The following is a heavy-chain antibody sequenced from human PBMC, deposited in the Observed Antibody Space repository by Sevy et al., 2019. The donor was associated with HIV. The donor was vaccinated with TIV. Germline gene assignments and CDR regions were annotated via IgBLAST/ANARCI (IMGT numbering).Heavy chain of an antibody. D-gene: IGHD1-26*01. Sequence: GSLRLSCAVYGGSFSGYYWSWIRQPPGKGLEWIGEIIHSGSTTYNPSLKSRVTISIDTSKNQFSLKLNSVTAADTAMYYCARGQWEHLYWGQGTLVTVSS. CDR3: ARGQWEHLY. V-gene: IGHV4-34*01. J-gene: IGHJ4*02. CDR1: GGSFSGYY. CDR2: IIHSGST.